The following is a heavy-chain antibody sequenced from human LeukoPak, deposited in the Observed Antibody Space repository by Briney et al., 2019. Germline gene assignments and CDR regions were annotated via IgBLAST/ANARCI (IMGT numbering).Heavy chain of an antibody. D-gene: IGHD6-19*01. CDR2: FDPEDGET. Sequence: ASVTVSCTVSGYTLTELSMHWVRQAPGKGLEWMGGFDPEDGETIYAQKFQGRVTMTEDTSTDTAYMELSSLRSEDTAVYYCATQSAVSSGWYGGGFDYWGQGTLVTVSS. J-gene: IGHJ4*02. CDR1: GYTLTELS. CDR3: ATQSAVSSGWYGGGFDY. V-gene: IGHV1-24*01.